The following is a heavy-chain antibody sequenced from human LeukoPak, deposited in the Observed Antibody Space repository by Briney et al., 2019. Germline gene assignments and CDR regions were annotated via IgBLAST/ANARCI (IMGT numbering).Heavy chain of an antibody. V-gene: IGHV3-7*01. CDR1: RFTFSTYW. D-gene: IGHD2-21*02. CDR2: INQDASEI. J-gene: IGHJ4*02. Sequence: GGSLRLSCAASRFTFSTYWMNGYRQAPGRGVEWVGNINQDASEINYVDSVRGRFSISRDNAKNSLHLQMNSLRAEDTAVYYCATDRDNSDWQKRFDSWGQGTLVTVSS. CDR3: ATDRDNSDWQKRFDS.